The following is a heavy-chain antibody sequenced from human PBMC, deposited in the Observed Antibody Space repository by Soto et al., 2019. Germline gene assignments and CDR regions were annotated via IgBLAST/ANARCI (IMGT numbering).Heavy chain of an antibody. J-gene: IGHJ4*02. V-gene: IGHV4-39*01. D-gene: IGHD4-17*01. CDR1: GGSISSISYY. Sequence: PSETLSLTCTVSGGSISSISYYWGWIRQPPGKGLEWIGSIYYSGSTYYNPSLKSRVTISVDTSKNQFSLKLSSVTAADTAVYYCSRSMATVVTLAYRGQGTLVTVSA. CDR3: SRSMATVVTLAY. CDR2: IYYSGST.